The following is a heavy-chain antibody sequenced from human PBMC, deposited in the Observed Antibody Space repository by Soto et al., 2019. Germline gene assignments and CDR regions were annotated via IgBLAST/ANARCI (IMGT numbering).Heavy chain of an antibody. CDR1: GGSISSSNW. V-gene: IGHV4-4*02. J-gene: IGHJ6*02. Sequence: SETLSLTCAVSGGSISSSNWWSWVRQPPGKGLEWIGEIYHSGSTNYNPSLKSRVTISVDKSKNQFSLKLSSVTAADTAVYYCGRDRGGPDYYYYGMDVWGQGTTVTVSS. CDR3: GRDRGGPDYYYYGMDV. CDR2: IYHSGST.